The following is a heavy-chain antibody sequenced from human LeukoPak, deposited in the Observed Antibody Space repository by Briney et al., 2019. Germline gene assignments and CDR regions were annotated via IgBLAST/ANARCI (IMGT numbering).Heavy chain of an antibody. CDR1: GLTFCSYA. J-gene: IGHJ3*02. V-gene: IGHV3-23*01. CDR2: IISRCGST. CDR3: AKDYRYCTSTSCYGDDAFDI. D-gene: IGHD2-2*01. Sequence: GGSLRLSCAASGLTFCSYAMTRVRPAPGKRLEWVSDIISRCGSTYYADSVKGRFTISRDNSKNTLYLQMSSLRAEDTAVYYCAKDYRYCTSTSCYGDDAFDIWGQGTMVTVSS.